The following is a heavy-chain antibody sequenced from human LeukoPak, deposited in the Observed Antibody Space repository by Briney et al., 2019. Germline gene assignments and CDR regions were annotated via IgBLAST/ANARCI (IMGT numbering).Heavy chain of an antibody. CDR1: GFIFSTYA. V-gene: IGHV3-23*01. CDR3: AKDPNFYYCMDV. Sequence: GGSLRLSCAASGFIFSTYAMSWVRQAPGKGLEWVSAISSSGGYTYYADSVKGRFTISRDNSKNTLYLQMNSLRAEDTAVYYCAKDPNFYYCMDVWGKGTTVTISS. J-gene: IGHJ6*03. CDR2: ISSSGGYT.